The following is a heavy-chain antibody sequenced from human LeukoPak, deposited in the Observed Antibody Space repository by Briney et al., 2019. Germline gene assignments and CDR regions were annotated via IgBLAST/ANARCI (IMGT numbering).Heavy chain of an antibody. J-gene: IGHJ4*02. CDR2: IYPGDSDT. CDR3: ARGASIAARHVDY. D-gene: IGHD6-6*01. Sequence: GESLKISCQGSGYTFTSYWIGWVRQMPGKGLEWMGIIYPGDSDTRYSPSFQGQVTISADKSISTAYLQWSSLKASDTAMYYCARGASIAARHVDYWGQGTLVTVSS. V-gene: IGHV5-51*01. CDR1: GYTFTSYW.